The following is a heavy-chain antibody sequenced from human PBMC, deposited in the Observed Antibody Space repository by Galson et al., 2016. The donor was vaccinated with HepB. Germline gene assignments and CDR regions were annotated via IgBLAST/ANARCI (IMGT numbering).Heavy chain of an antibody. CDR1: GGSFNAYY. D-gene: IGHD2-15*01. V-gene: IGHV4-34*01. CDR3: ARVVVAATNGFDT. J-gene: IGHJ5*02. CDR2: INHSGFS. Sequence: SETLSPTCGVSGGSFNAYYWSWIRQSPGKGLEWIGEINHSGFSKYNPSLKSRVTISVDTSKTQFSLQLTSMTAADTAVYYCARVVVAATNGFDTWGQGSQATVSS.